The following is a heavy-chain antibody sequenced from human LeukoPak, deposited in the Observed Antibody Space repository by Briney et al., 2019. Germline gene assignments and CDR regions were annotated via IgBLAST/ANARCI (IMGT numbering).Heavy chain of an antibody. D-gene: IGHD5-24*01. CDR1: GYRFTKYA. V-gene: IGHV1-3*03. Sequence: ASVKVSCKASGYRFTKYAMQWVRQAPGQTLEWLGWIKAGNGYTRYSQELQGRVTITRDASASTAFMELSSLRSEDMAVYYCAIRDGYTDYWGQGTLVTVSS. CDR2: IKAGNGYT. CDR3: AIRDGYTDY. J-gene: IGHJ4*02.